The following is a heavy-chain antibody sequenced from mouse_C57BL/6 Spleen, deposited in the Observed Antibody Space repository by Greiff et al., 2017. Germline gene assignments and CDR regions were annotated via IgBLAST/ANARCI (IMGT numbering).Heavy chain of an antibody. Sequence: QVQLKESGPGLVQPSQSLSITCTASGFSLTSYGVHWVRQSPGKGLEWLGVIWSGGSTDYNAAFISRLGISKDNSKSQVFFKMNSLQADDTAIYYCARNYGSSDQAWFAYWGQGTLVTVSA. D-gene: IGHD1-1*01. CDR2: IWSGGST. CDR3: ARNYGSSDQAWFAY. J-gene: IGHJ3*01. CDR1: GFSLTSYG. V-gene: IGHV2-2*01.